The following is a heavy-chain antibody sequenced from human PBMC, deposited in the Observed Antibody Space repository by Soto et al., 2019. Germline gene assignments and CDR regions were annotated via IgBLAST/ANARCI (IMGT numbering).Heavy chain of an antibody. Sequence: QVQLVQSGAEVKKPGSSVKVSCKASGGTFSSYAISWVRQAPGQGLEWMGGIIPIFGTANYAQKFQGRVTMTADKSTSTAYMELSSLRSEDTAVYYCARDSIAARPRSYYGMDVWGQGTTVTVSS. CDR3: ARDSIAARPRSYYGMDV. CDR1: GGTFSSYA. V-gene: IGHV1-69*06. J-gene: IGHJ6*02. CDR2: IIPIFGTA. D-gene: IGHD6-6*01.